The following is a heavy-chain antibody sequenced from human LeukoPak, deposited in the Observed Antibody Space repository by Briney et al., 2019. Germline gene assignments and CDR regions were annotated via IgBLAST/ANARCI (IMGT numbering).Heavy chain of an antibody. CDR1: GFIFKRYG. V-gene: IGHV3-23*01. D-gene: IGHD4-23*01. CDR3: ARASDYGGKTHPDY. J-gene: IGHJ4*02. Sequence: PGGSLRLSCAASGFIFKRYGMNWVRQAPGKGLEWVSAISGSGGSTYYADSVKGRFTISRDNSKNSLYLQMNSLRAEDTAVYYCARASDYGGKTHPDYWGQGTLVTVSS. CDR2: ISGSGGST.